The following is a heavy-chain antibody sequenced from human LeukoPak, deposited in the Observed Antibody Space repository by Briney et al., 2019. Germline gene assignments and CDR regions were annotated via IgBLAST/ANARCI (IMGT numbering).Heavy chain of an antibody. CDR3: ARRGNNWFDP. V-gene: IGHV4-31*03. Sequence: SETLSLTCTVSGGSISSGGYYWSWIRQHPGKGLEWIGYIYYSRSTYYNPSLKSRVTISVDTSKNQFSLKLSSVTAADTAVYYCARRGNNWFDPWGQGTLVTVSS. CDR2: IYYSRST. J-gene: IGHJ5*02. CDR1: GGSISSGGYY. D-gene: IGHD2/OR15-2a*01.